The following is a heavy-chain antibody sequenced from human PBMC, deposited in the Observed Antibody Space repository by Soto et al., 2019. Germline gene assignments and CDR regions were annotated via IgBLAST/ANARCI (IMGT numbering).Heavy chain of an antibody. J-gene: IGHJ6*03. V-gene: IGHV5-51*01. CDR1: GYSFTSYW. Sequence: PGESLKISCKGSGYSFTSYWIGWVRQMPGKGLEWMGIIYPGDSDTRYSPSFQGQVTISADKSISTAYLQWSSLKASDTAMYYCARSGCSSTSCYRSQLPYYYYMDVWGKGTTVTVSS. CDR2: IYPGDSDT. CDR3: ARSGCSSTSCYRSQLPYYYYMDV. D-gene: IGHD2-2*01.